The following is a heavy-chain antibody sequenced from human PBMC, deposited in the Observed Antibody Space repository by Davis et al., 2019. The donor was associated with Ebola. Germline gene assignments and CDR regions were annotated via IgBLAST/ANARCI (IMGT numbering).Heavy chain of an antibody. Sequence: GESLKISCRGSGYTFTNYWIAWVRQMPGKGLEWIGVIYPHDSDTRYSPSFRGQVTISADKSTRTAYLQWGSLKASDTAMYYCASLRRTITGMDDGFDLWGQGTMVTVSS. CDR3: ASLRRTITGMDDGFDL. D-gene: IGHD1-20*01. J-gene: IGHJ3*01. V-gene: IGHV5-51*01. CDR2: IYPHDSDT. CDR1: GYTFTNYW.